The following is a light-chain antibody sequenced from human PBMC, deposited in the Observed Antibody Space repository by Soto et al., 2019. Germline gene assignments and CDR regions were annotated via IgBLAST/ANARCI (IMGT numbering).Light chain of an antibody. J-gene: IGLJ1*01. Sequence: QSVLTQPPSVSGAPGQRVTISCTGSSSNIGAGYDVHWYQQLPGTAPKLLIYGNSNRPSGVPDRFSGSKSGNTASLTISGLQAEDEADYYCSSYKSSSTYVFGTGTKVTVL. CDR3: SSYKSSSTYV. CDR2: GNS. V-gene: IGLV1-40*01. CDR1: SSNIGAGYD.